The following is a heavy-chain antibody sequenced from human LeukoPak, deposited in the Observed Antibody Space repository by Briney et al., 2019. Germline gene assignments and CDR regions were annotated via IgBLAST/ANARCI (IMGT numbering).Heavy chain of an antibody. CDR3: ASIGDYCGGDCYSSNDAFDI. CDR2: IYTSGST. Sequence: SETLSLTCTVSGGSISSYYWSWIPQPAGKGLEWIGRIYTSGSTNYNPSLKSRVTMSVDTSKNQFSLKLSSVTAADTAVYYCASIGDYCGGDCYSSNDAFDIWGQGTMVTVSS. CDR1: GGSISSYY. D-gene: IGHD2-21*02. V-gene: IGHV4-4*07. J-gene: IGHJ3*02.